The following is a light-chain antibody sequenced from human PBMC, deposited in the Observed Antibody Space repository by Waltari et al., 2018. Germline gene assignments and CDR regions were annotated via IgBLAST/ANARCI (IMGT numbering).Light chain of an antibody. V-gene: IGKV2D-29*02. J-gene: IGKJ4*01. CDR1: QSLLHSDGKTY. CDR3: MQSTQLPS. CDR2: EVS. Sequence: DIVMTKSPLSLSVTPGHPASISCKSSQSLLHSDGKTYLSWYLQRSGQSPQLLIYEVSSRFSGVPDRFSGSGSGTDFTLKVNRVEAEDVGFYYCMQSTQLPSFGGGTKVEIK.